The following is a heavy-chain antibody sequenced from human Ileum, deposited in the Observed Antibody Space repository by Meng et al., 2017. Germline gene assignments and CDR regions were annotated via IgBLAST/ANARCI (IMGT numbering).Heavy chain of an antibody. CDR2: IYHSGTT. J-gene: IGHJ5*02. D-gene: IGHD3-22*01. Sequence: QMQVQESGPGLVKPSGTLSLTCTVPGGSGGPFSSATWWSWVRRSPGKGLEWIGEIYHSGTTTDYNPSFKSRVTISVDQSKNQFSLRLSSVTAADTAVYYCATRYHDSSPFDPWGQGTLVTVSS. V-gene: IGHV4-4*02. CDR3: ATRYHDSSPFDP. CDR1: GGSGGPFSSATW.